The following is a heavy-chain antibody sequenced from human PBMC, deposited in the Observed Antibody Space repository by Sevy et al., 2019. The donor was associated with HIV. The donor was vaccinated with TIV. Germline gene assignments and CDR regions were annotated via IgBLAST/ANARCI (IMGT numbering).Heavy chain of an antibody. D-gene: IGHD6-13*01. J-gene: IGHJ6*02. Sequence: GGSLRLSCAASGFTFDDYAMHWVRQAPGKGLEWVSGISWNSGSIGYADSVKGRFTISRDNAKNSLYLQMNSLRAEDTALYYCAKDLYRDATYGSSVYYYGMDVWGQGTTVTVSS. V-gene: IGHV3-9*01. CDR2: ISWNSGSI. CDR1: GFTFDDYA. CDR3: AKDLYRDATYGSSVYYYGMDV.